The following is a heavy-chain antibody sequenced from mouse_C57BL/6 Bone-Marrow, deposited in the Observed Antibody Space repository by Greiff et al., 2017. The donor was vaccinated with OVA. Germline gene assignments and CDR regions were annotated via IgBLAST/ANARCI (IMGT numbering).Heavy chain of an antibody. CDR1: GFNIKNTY. Sequence: VQLQQSVAELVRPGASVKLSCTASGFNIKNTYMHWVKQRPEQGLEWIGRIDPANGNTNYAPKFKGKATITADTSSNTAYLQLSSLTSEDTAIYYCARDYGSSSWYFDVWGTGTTVTVSS. D-gene: IGHD1-1*01. J-gene: IGHJ1*03. V-gene: IGHV14-3*01. CDR3: ARDYGSSSWYFDV. CDR2: IDPANGNT.